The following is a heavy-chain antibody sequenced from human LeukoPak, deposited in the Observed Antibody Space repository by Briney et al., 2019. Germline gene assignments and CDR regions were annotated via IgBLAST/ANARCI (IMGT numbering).Heavy chain of an antibody. Sequence: PSETLSLTCTVSGGSISSGSYYWSWIRQPAGKGLEWIGRIYTSGSTNYNPSLKSRVTISVDTSKNQFSLKLSSVTAADTAVYYCARVGRWLQFNYYYYMDVWGKGTTVTVSS. J-gene: IGHJ6*03. D-gene: IGHD5-24*01. CDR1: GGSISSGSYY. CDR3: ARVGRWLQFNYYYYMDV. CDR2: IYTSGST. V-gene: IGHV4-61*02.